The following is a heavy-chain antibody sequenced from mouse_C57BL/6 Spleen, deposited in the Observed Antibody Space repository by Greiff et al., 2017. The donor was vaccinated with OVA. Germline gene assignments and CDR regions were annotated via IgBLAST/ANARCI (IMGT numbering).Heavy chain of an antibody. CDR2: IDPSDSYT. Sequence: QVQLQQPGAELVKPGASVKLSCKASGYTFTSYWMQWVKQRPGQGLEWIGEIDPSDSYTNYNQKFKGKATLTVDTSSSTAYMQLSSLTSEDSAVYYCARYYGHLWYFDVWGTGTTVTVSS. J-gene: IGHJ1*03. CDR3: ARYYGHLWYFDV. CDR1: GYTFTSYW. D-gene: IGHD1-2*01. V-gene: IGHV1-50*01.